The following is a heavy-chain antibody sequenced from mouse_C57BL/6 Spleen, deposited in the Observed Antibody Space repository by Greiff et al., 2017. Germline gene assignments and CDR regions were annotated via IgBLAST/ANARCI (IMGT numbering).Heavy chain of an antibody. V-gene: IGHV3-6*01. D-gene: IGHD2-2*01. CDR1: GYSITSGYY. CDR3: AREGMVTTGFAY. CDR2: ISYDGSN. Sequence: DVQLQESGPGLVKPSQSLSLTCSVTGYSITSGYYWNWIRQFPGNKLEWMGYISYDGSNNYNPSLKNRISITRDTSKNQFFLKLNSVTTEDTATYYCAREGMVTTGFAYWGQGTLVTVSA. J-gene: IGHJ3*01.